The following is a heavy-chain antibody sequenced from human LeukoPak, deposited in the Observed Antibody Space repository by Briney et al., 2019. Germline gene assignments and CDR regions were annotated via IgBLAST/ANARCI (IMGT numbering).Heavy chain of an antibody. J-gene: IGHJ4*02. CDR3: AKDRRPNIASRTFDY. D-gene: IGHD6-6*01. CDR1: GFTFSSYG. Sequence: GGSLRLSCAASGFTFSSYGMSWVRQAPGKGLEWVSAISGSGGSTYYADSVKGRVTVSRDSSKNTLYLQMNSLRAGDTAVYYCAKDRRPNIASRTFDYWGQGTLVTVSS. V-gene: IGHV3-23*01. CDR2: ISGSGGST.